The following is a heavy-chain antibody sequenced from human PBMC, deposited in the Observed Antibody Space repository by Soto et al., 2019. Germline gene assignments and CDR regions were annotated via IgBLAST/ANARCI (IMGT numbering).Heavy chain of an antibody. J-gene: IGHJ1*01. CDR3: AKDLSTVTTSYFQH. CDR1: GFIFSNYA. CDR2: ISGSGGST. V-gene: IGHV3-23*01. D-gene: IGHD4-17*01. Sequence: GGSLRLSCAASGFIFSNYAMSWVRQAPGKGPEWVSAISGSGGSTYYADSVKGRFTISRDNSKNTLYLQMNSLRAEDTAVYYCAKDLSTVTTSYFQHWGQGTLVTVSS.